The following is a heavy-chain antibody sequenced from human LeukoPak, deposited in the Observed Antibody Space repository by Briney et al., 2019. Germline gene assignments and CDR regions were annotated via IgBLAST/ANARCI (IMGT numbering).Heavy chain of an antibody. J-gene: IGHJ3*02. Sequence: PGGSLRLSCAASGFTVSSYSRSWVRQAPGKGLEWVSAISGSGGSTYYADSVKGRFTISRDNSKNTLYLQMNSLRAEDTAVYYCAKDGNYYDSRGPAFDIWGQGTMVTVSS. CDR3: AKDGNYYDSRGPAFDI. V-gene: IGHV3-23*01. D-gene: IGHD3-22*01. CDR1: GFTVSSYS. CDR2: ISGSGGST.